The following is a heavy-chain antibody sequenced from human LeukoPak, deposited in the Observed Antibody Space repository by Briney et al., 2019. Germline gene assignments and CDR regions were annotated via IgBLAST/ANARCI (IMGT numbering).Heavy chain of an antibody. J-gene: IGHJ4*02. V-gene: IGHV4-39*01. Sequence: SQTLSLTCTVSGGSVSSSTYYWGWIRQPPGKGLEWIGNIYYSGSTYYNPSLKSRVTMSVDTSNNQFSLKMHSVTAADTAVYFCARLSKGRFFDYIFDYWGQGTLVTVS. CDR1: GGSVSSSTYY. D-gene: IGHD3-9*01. CDR3: ARLSKGRFFDYIFDY. CDR2: IYYSGST.